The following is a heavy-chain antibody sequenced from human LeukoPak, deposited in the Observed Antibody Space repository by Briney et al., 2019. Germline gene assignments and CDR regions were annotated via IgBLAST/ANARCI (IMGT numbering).Heavy chain of an antibody. CDR2: INTNSGGP. J-gene: IGHJ4*02. Sequence: GASVKSSCKAAGYTFTGYYMQWVRQATGHGLGWMRWINTNSGGPNYAQKFQGRVTMTRDTSISTAYMELSRLRSDDTAVYYCARVRRYSYGYHYWGQGTLVAVSS. CDR3: ARVRRYSYGYHY. V-gene: IGHV1-2*02. CDR1: GYTFTGYY. D-gene: IGHD5-18*01.